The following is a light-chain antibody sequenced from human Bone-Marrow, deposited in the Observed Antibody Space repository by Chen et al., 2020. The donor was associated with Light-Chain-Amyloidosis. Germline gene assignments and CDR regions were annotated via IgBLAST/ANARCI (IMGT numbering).Light chain of an antibody. CDR2: DVT. V-gene: IGLV2-23*02. Sequence: QSALTQPASVSGSPGQSITISCTGTSSDVGSYDFVSWYQQHAGKAPKLMIYDVTTRPSGVSNRFSGSKSGTTASPTISGLQAEDEADYYCCSYAGSPRYVFGTGTKVSVL. CDR3: CSYAGSPRYV. J-gene: IGLJ1*01. CDR1: SSDVGSYDF.